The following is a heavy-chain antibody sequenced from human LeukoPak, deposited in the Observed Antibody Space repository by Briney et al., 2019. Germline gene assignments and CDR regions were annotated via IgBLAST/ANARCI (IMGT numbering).Heavy chain of an antibody. V-gene: IGHV3-9*01. D-gene: IGHD2-2*02. CDR1: GFTFDNFA. Sequence: SLRLSCAASGFTFDNFAMHWVRQPPGKGLEWVSGISWSSGIIDYADSVKGRFTISRDNAKSSLYLQMNSLRAEDTALYYCAKDIYTHPGGDLPYYFDYWGQGTLVTVSS. CDR2: ISWSSGII. J-gene: IGHJ4*02. CDR3: AKDIYTHPGGDLPYYFDY.